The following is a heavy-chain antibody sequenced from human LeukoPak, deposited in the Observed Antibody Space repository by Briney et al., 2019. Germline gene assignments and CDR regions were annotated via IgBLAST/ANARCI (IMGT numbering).Heavy chain of an antibody. Sequence: SQTLSLTCAVSGGSISSGGYSWSWIRQPPGKGLEWIGYIYHSGSTYYNPSLKSRVTISVDRSKNQFSLKLSSVTAADTAVYYCARGQGGATDYWGQGTLVTVSS. CDR2: IYHSGST. CDR3: ARGQGGATDY. J-gene: IGHJ4*02. V-gene: IGHV4-30-2*01. D-gene: IGHD1-26*01. CDR1: GGSISSGGYS.